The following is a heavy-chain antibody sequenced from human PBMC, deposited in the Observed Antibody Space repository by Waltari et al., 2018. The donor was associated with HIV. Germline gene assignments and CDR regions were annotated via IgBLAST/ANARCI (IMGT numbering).Heavy chain of an antibody. CDR1: GFTFNRHW. CDR2: IKEDGSEI. D-gene: IGHD4-4*01. V-gene: IGHV3-7*01. CDR3: ARLQWATQSVDY. J-gene: IGHJ4*02. Sequence: EEQLVESGGGLVQPGGSLRLSCSASGFTFNRHWMTWVRQAPGKGLEWVGNIKEDGSEIYYVDSVPGRFTISRDNTKNSVYLQVNSLRVDDTAVYYCARLQWATQSVDYWGQGTLVTVSS.